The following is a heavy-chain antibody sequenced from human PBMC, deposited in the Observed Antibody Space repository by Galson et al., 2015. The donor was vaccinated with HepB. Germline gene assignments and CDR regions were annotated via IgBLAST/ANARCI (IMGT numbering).Heavy chain of an antibody. CDR2: INSDGSST. Sequence: SLRLSCAASGFTFSSYWMHWVRQAPGKGLVWVSCINSDGSSTSYADSVKGRFTISRDNAKNTLYLQMNGLRAEDTAVYYCARGAAGYNYFDYWGQGTLVTVSS. CDR1: GFTFSSYW. V-gene: IGHV3-74*01. J-gene: IGHJ4*02. CDR3: ARGAAGYNYFDY. D-gene: IGHD5-24*01.